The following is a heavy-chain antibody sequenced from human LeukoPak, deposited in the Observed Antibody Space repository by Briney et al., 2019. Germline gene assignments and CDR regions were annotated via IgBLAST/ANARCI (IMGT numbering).Heavy chain of an antibody. CDR3: ARTIVFSRVLAVEYWFDP. CDR2: INHSGST. V-gene: IGHV4-34*01. D-gene: IGHD2-15*01. Sequence: SETLSLTCAVYGGSFSGYYWSWIRQPPGKGLEWIGEINHSGSTNYNPSLKSRVTISVDTSKNQFSLKLSSVTAADTAVYYCARTIVFSRVLAVEYWFDPWGQGTLVTVPS. CDR1: GGSFSGYY. J-gene: IGHJ5*02.